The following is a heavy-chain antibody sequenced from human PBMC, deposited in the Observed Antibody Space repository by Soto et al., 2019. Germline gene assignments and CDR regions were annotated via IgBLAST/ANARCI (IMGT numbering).Heavy chain of an antibody. V-gene: IGHV4-39*01. CDR2: VYSTGST. CDR1: GDSITPNGYF. CDR3: ARSHYTYGLLIDY. J-gene: IGHJ4*02. Sequence: ASETLSLTCTVSGDSITPNGYFLGWVRQPPGKGLQWIGNVYSTGSTFSHPSLTSRVFISVDTSKNKFSLRLTSVTAADTAVYYCARSHYTYGLLIDYWGPGIMVTV. D-gene: IGHD2-8*01.